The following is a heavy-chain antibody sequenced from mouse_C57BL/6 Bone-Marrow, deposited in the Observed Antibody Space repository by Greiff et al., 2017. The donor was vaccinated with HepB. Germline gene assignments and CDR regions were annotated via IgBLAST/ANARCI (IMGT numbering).Heavy chain of an antibody. D-gene: IGHD2-2*01. J-gene: IGHJ3*01. V-gene: IGHV5-6*02. CDR2: ISSGGSYT. CDR1: GFTFSSYG. CDR3: ARRGYGGFAY. Sequence: DVKLQESGGDLVKPGGSLKLSCAASGFTFSSYGMSWVRQTPDKRLEWVATISSGGSYTYYPDSVKGRFTISRDNAKNTLYLQMSSLKSEDTAMYYCARRGYGGFAYWGQGTLVTVSA.